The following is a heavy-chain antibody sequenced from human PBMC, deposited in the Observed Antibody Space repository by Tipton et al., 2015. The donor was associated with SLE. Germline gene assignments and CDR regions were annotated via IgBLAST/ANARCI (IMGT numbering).Heavy chain of an antibody. CDR3: AKEYFGSIAARPGSYFDY. D-gene: IGHD6-6*01. J-gene: IGHJ4*02. CDR2: IYSGGSST. CDR1: GFTFSSYA. Sequence: SLRLSCAASGFTFSSYAMSWVRQTPGKGLEWVSVIYSGGSSTYYADSVKGRFTISRDNSKNTLYLQMNSLRAEDTAVYYCAKEYFGSIAARPGSYFDYWGQGTLVTVSS. V-gene: IGHV3-23*03.